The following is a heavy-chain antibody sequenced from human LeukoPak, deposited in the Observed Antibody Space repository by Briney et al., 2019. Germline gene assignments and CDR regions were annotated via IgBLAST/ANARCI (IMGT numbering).Heavy chain of an antibody. D-gene: IGHD3-10*01. CDR1: GFTFSSYG. V-gene: IGHV3-30*03. Sequence: PGGSLRLSCAASGFTFSSYGMHWVRQAPGKGLEWVAVISYDGSNKYYADSVKGRFTISRDNSKNTLYLQMNSLRAEDTAVYYCAGLGTMVRGVMGSDYWGQGTLVTVSS. J-gene: IGHJ4*02. CDR3: AGLGTMVRGVMGSDY. CDR2: ISYDGSNK.